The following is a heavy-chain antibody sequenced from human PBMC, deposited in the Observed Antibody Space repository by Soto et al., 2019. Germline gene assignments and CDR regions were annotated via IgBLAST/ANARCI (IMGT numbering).Heavy chain of an antibody. CDR1: GFTFTSSA. J-gene: IGHJ6*03. CDR2: IVVGSGNT. D-gene: IGHD4-17*01. Sequence: SVKVSCKASGFTFTSSAMQWVRQARGQRLEWIGWIVVGSGNTNYAQKFQERVTITGDMSTSTAYMELSSLRYEDTAVYYCAATSNDYGDYPTMDVWGKGTTVTVSS. CDR3: AATSNDYGDYPTMDV. V-gene: IGHV1-58*02.